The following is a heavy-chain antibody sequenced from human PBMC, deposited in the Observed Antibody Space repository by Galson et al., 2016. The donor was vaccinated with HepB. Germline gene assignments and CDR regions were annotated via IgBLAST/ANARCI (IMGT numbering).Heavy chain of an antibody. CDR1: GFVFSNYG. V-gene: IGHV3-30*18. CDR3: TKQVAEGGLGDT. Sequence: SLRLSCAASGFVFSNYGMHWVRRAPGKGLEWVAGLSYNGLNQHYPDSLMGRFTVSRDNSKSIMYLQMDSLRPDDTAVYYCTKQVAEGGLGDTWGQGTVVTVSS. CDR2: LSYNGLNQ. J-gene: IGHJ5*02. D-gene: IGHD2-15*01.